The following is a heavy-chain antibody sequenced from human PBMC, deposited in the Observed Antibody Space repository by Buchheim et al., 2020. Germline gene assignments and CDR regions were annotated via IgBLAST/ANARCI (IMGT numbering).Heavy chain of an antibody. Sequence: EVQLLESGGGLVQPGGSLRLSCAASGFTFSSYAMSWVRQAPGKGLEWVSFISSGGNTIYYADFVKGRFTISRDNSKNSLYLQMNSRRAEDTAVYYCAREDGDYEGWSFDLWGRGTL. V-gene: IGHV3-48*03. CDR2: ISSGGNTI. J-gene: IGHJ2*01. D-gene: IGHD4-17*01. CDR3: AREDGDYEGWSFDL. CDR1: GFTFSSYA.